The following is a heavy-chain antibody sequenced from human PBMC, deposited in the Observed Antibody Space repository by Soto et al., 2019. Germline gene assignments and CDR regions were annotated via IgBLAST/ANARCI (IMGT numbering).Heavy chain of an antibody. CDR1: GGSINTFY. J-gene: IGHJ4*02. V-gene: IGHV4-4*07. CDR2: IFSSGST. CDR3: SGERSYGAYHLAHGIRLLSFNF. D-gene: IGHD3-3*01. Sequence: AETLSRTFTFSGGSINTFYWSWVRQPAGKVLELIGRIFSSGSTSFNPSLESRVAMSVDTCKNHFSLNLSSVTAADMAVYYCSGERSYGAYHLAHGIRLLSFNFWGQGALVTDSS.